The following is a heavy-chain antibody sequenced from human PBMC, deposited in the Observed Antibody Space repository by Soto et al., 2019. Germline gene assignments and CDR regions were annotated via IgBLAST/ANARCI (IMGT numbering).Heavy chain of an antibody. CDR1: GFTFSSFS. CDR3: ARSLRYSYDLDY. Sequence: GGSLRLSCAASGFTFSSFSMNWVSQAPGKGLEWVSSISSSSSYIYYADSVKGRFTISRDNAKNSLYLQMNSLRAEDTAVYYCARSLRYSYDLDYWGQGTLVTVSS. J-gene: IGHJ4*02. V-gene: IGHV3-21*01. CDR2: ISSSSSYI. D-gene: IGHD5-18*01.